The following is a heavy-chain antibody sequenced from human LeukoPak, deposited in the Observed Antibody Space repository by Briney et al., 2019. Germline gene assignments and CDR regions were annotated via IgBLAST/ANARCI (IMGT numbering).Heavy chain of an antibody. CDR1: GGTFSTHA. J-gene: IGHJ4*02. Sequence: GASVKVSCKASGGTFSTHAIAWVRQAPGQGLERVGGIVPLFGKVDYVQKFQDRVTISADESTSTAQLELRSLRFEDTAVYYCARTPLDFYGSGSYYIRHFDDWGQGTLVTVST. V-gene: IGHV1-69*13. D-gene: IGHD3-10*01. CDR3: ARTPLDFYGSGSYYIRHFDD. CDR2: IVPLFGKV.